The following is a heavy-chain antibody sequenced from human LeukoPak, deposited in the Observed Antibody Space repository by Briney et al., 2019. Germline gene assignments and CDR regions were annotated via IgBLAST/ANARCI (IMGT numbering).Heavy chain of an antibody. D-gene: IGHD1-26*01. Sequence: SETLSLTCTVSGGSISSYYWSWIRQPAGKGLEWIGRIYTSGSTNYNASLKSRVSTSVDTSKNQFSLKLSSVTAADTAVFYCARENSGSYREFDYWGQGTLVTVSS. CDR3: ARENSGSYREFDY. CDR1: GGSISSYY. V-gene: IGHV4-4*07. J-gene: IGHJ4*02. CDR2: IYTSGST.